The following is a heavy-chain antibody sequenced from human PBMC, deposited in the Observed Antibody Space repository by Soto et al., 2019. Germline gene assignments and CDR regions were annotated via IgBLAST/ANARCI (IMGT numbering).Heavy chain of an antibody. V-gene: IGHV6-1*01. CDR3: AGVEVRLGYCSSTTCFHYYYGMNV. D-gene: IGHD2-2*01. Sequence: SQTLSLTCAISGDSVSSSSAAWNWIRQSPSRGLEWLGRTYYRSKWYNDYAVSVKSRITINPDTSKNQFSLQLNSVTPEDTAVYYCAGVEVRLGYCSSTTCFHYYYGMNVWGQGTTVTVSS. CDR2: TYYRSKWYN. J-gene: IGHJ6*02. CDR1: GDSVSSSSAA.